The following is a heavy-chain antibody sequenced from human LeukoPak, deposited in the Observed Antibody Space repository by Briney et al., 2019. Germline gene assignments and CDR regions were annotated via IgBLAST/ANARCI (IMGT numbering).Heavy chain of an antibody. Sequence: QPGRSLRLSCAASGFTFDDYAMYWVRQAPGKGLEWVSGISWNSGSIGYADSVKGRFTISRDNAKNSLYLQMNSLRAEDTALYYCAKAREYSSYNPVDYWGQGTLVTVSS. CDR2: ISWNSGSI. J-gene: IGHJ4*02. V-gene: IGHV3-9*01. CDR1: GFTFDDYA. D-gene: IGHD6-6*01. CDR3: AKAREYSSYNPVDY.